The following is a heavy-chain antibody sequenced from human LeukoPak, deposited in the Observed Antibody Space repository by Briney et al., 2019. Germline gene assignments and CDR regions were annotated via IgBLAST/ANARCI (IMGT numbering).Heavy chain of an antibody. V-gene: IGHV3-30*18. CDR1: GFTFSNYG. D-gene: IGHD3-16*01. Sequence: GGSLRLSCAASGFTFSNYGMHWVRQAPGKGLEWVAVISYDGINKYYADSVKGRFTISRDNAKNSLYLQMNSLRAEDMALYYCAKGGGGRLIYYYYMDVWGKGTTVTVSS. J-gene: IGHJ6*03. CDR2: ISYDGINK. CDR3: AKGGGGRLIYYYYMDV.